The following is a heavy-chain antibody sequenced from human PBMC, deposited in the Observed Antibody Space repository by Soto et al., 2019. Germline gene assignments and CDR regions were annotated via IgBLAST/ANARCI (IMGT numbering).Heavy chain of an antibody. CDR2: ISGSGGST. V-gene: IGHV3-23*01. J-gene: IGHJ4*02. CDR1: GFTFSSYA. D-gene: IGHD2-2*01. Sequence: EVQLLESGGGLVQPGGSLRVSCAASGFTFSSYAMSWVRQSPGKGLEWVSAISGSGGSTYYADSVKGRFNISRDNSKNTLYLQMNSLRAEDTAVYYCAKDSEDIVVVPAARRVHYWGQGTLVTVSS. CDR3: AKDSEDIVVVPAARRVHY.